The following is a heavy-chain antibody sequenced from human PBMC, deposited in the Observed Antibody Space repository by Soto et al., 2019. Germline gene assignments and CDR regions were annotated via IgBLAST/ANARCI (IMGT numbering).Heavy chain of an antibody. CDR3: TRRWPGDGGYEF. Sequence: QVQLVQSGAEVKKPGAPVKVSCKASGYTFASYDINWVRQATGQGLEWMGWMSPKSGNTGYAQKFRGRVTMTRDTSTSTAYMELSSLRPEDTAVYYCTRRWPGDGGYEFWGQGALVTGSS. V-gene: IGHV1-8*01. CDR1: GYTFASYD. CDR2: MSPKSGNT. J-gene: IGHJ4*02. D-gene: IGHD5-12*01.